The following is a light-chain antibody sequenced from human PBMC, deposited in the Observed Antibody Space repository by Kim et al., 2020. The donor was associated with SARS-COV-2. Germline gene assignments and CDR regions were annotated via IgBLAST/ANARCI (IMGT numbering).Light chain of an antibody. CDR2: EAS. CDR1: QGVRHY. Sequence: GTLSLSPGDRATLSCRASQGVRHYLYWYQQKPGQAPRLLIYEASKRAAGIPARFSGSGSGTDFTITISRLEPGDSAVYFSQQRGSFGQGTRLEIK. V-gene: IGKV3-11*01. CDR3: QQRGS. J-gene: IGKJ5*01.